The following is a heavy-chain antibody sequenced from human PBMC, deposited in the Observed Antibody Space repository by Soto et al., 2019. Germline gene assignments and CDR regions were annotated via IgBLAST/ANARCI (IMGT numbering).Heavy chain of an antibody. CDR2: IIPIFGTA. V-gene: IGHV1-69*13. CDR3: ARGSDILTGYPAYYFDY. CDR1: GCTFSSYA. D-gene: IGHD3-9*01. J-gene: IGHJ4*02. Sequence: SVKVSCNASGCTFSSYAISWVRQAPGQGLEWMGGIIPIFGTANYAQKFRGRVTITEDESTSTDYMELSSLRSEDTAVYYCARGSDILTGYPAYYFDYWAQGTLVTASS.